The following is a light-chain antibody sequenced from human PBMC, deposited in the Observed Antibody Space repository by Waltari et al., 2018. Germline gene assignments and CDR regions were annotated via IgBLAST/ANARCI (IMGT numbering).Light chain of an antibody. V-gene: IGLV2-14*03. CDR2: GFS. CDR1: SSDVGGYNY. CDR3: NSYTSTNTRV. Sequence: QSALTQAASVSGSPGQPITISCTGTSSDVGGYNYVSWYQQHPGKAPKLMIYGFSNRPSGVSNRFSGSKSGHTASLTISGLQAEDEADYYCNSYTSTNTRVFGGGTKLTVL. J-gene: IGLJ3*02.